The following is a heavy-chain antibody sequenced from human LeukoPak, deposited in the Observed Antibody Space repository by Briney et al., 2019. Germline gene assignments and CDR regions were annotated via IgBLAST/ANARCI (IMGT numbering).Heavy chain of an antibody. Sequence: PSETLSLTCTVSGGSISSDGYYWSWIRQHPGKGLEWIAYIYYTGITYYNPSLKSRVTISIDTSKNQFSLKLSSVTAADTAVYYCARDGFDYGGNSGYFDNWGQGTLVTVSS. CDR2: IYYTGIT. CDR1: GGSISSDGYY. CDR3: ARDGFDYGGNSGYFDN. J-gene: IGHJ4*02. V-gene: IGHV4-31*03. D-gene: IGHD4-23*01.